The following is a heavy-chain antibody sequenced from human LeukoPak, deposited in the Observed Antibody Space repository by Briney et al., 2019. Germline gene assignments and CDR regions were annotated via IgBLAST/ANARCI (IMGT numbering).Heavy chain of an antibody. Sequence: PGGSLRLSCAASGFTFSSYWMHWVRQAPGKGLVWVSRINSDGSSTSYADSVKGRFTISRDNAKNTLYLQMNSLRAEDTAVYYCARDPPGGDGYNLDYFDYWGQGTLVTVSS. D-gene: IGHD5-24*01. CDR3: ARDPPGGDGYNLDYFDY. CDR1: GFTFSSYW. J-gene: IGHJ4*02. V-gene: IGHV3-74*01. CDR2: INSDGSST.